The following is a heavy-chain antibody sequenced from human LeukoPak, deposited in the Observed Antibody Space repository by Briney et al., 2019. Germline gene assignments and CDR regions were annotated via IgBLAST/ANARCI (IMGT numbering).Heavy chain of an antibody. CDR2: ISAYNGNT. J-gene: IGHJ4*02. Sequence: ASVKVSCTASGYTFTSYGISWVRQAPGQGLEWMGWISAYNGNTNYAQKLQGRVTMTTDTSTSTAYMELRSLRSDDTAVYYCARTADILTGYYIDDYWGQGTLVTVSS. V-gene: IGHV1-18*01. D-gene: IGHD3-9*01. CDR1: GYTFTSYG. CDR3: ARTADILTGYYIDDY.